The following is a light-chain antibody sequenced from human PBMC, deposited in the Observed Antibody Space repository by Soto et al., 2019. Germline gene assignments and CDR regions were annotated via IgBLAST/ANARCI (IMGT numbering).Light chain of an antibody. J-gene: IGLJ3*02. CDR1: SSDVGGYNY. CDR2: EVS. V-gene: IGLV2-14*01. Sequence: QSALTQPASVSGSPGQSITISCTGTSSDVGGYNYVSWYQQHPGKAPKLMIYEVSNRPSGISSRFSGSKSGNTASLIISGLQAEDEADYYCSSYTSTSTWVFGGGTKVTVL. CDR3: SSYTSTSTWV.